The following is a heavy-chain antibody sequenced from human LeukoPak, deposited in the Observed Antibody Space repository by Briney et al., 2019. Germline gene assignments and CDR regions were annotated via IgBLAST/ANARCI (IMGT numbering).Heavy chain of an antibody. Sequence: LSLTCAVYGGSFSGYYWSWIRQAPGKGLEWVSYISSSGSTIYYADSVKGRFTISRDNAKNSLYLQMNSLRAEDTAVYYCARGFNYYGSGSPQGYWGQGTLVTVSS. D-gene: IGHD3-10*01. CDR3: ARGFNYYGSGSPQGY. CDR1: GGSFSGYY. CDR2: ISSSGSTI. J-gene: IGHJ4*02. V-gene: IGHV3-11*01.